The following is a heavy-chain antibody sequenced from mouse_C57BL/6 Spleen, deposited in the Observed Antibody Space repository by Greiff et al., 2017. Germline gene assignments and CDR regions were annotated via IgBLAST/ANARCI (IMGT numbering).Heavy chain of an antibody. D-gene: IGHD2-5*01. J-gene: IGHJ2*01. CDR1: GYTFTSYW. CDR2: IYPSDSET. CDR3: ARSGYSNRDY. Sequence: VKLQQPGAELVRPGSSVKLSCKASGYTFTSYWMDWVKQRPGQGLEWIGNIYPSDSETHYNQKFKDKATLTVDKSSSTAYMHLSSLTSEDSAVYYCARSGYSNRDYWGQGTTLTVSS. V-gene: IGHV1-61*01.